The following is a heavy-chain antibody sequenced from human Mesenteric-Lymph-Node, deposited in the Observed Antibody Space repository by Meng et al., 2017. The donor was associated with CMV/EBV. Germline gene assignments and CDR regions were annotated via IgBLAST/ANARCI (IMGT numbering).Heavy chain of an antibody. J-gene: IGHJ4*02. V-gene: IGHV3-74*01. CDR2: INSDGGYT. D-gene: IGHD3-3*01. Sequence: SGLTFKSYWVRWVRQAPGKGLVWVSRINSDGGYTTYADSMKGRFTISRDNTKSTLYLQLSTLRAEDTAVYYCARESGFYERSGFPDYWGQGTLVTVSS. CDR1: GLTFKSYW. CDR3: ARESGFYERSGFPDY.